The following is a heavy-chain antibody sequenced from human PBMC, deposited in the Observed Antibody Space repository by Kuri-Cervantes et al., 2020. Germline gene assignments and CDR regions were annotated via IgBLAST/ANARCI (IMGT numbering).Heavy chain of an antibody. CDR3: ARGVDHYDILTGYSRGSNWFDP. D-gene: IGHD3-9*01. V-gene: IGHV1-2*04. CDR2: ISPNSGGT. J-gene: IGHJ5*02. Sequence: ASVKVSCKASGYTFTGYHMHWVRQAPGQGLEWMGWISPNSGGTNYAQKFQGWVTMTRDTSISTAYMELSRLRSDDTAVYYCARGVDHYDILTGYSRGSNWFDPWGQGTLVTVSS. CDR1: GYTFTGYH.